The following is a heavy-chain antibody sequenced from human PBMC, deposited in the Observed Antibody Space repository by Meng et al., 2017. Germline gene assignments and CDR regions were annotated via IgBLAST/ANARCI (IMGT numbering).Heavy chain of an antibody. CDR1: GFSFSSYA. Sequence: SLMFSCASSGFSFSSYAMHWVRPAPGKGLEWVAVISYDGSNNYYADSVKGRFTISRDNSKKTLYLQMNSMRAEDTAVYYCARDLGIAVAGTVGGYYYGRDVWGQGTTVTVSS. D-gene: IGHD6-19*01. V-gene: IGHV3-30*01. CDR3: ARDLGIAVAGTVGGYYYGRDV. J-gene: IGHJ6*02. CDR2: ISYDGSNN.